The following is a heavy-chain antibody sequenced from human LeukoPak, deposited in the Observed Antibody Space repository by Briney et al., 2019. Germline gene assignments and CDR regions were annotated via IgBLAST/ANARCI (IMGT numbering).Heavy chain of an antibody. D-gene: IGHD3-22*01. CDR1: GFTFSSYA. Sequence: GGSLRLSCAASGFTFSSYAMHWVRQAPGKGLEWVAVISYDGSNKYYADSVKGRFTISRDNSKNTLYLQMNSLRAEDTAVYYCARDHPPYDSSGYYGYWGQGTLVTVSS. V-gene: IGHV3-30-3*01. CDR3: ARDHPPYDSSGYYGY. J-gene: IGHJ4*02. CDR2: ISYDGSNK.